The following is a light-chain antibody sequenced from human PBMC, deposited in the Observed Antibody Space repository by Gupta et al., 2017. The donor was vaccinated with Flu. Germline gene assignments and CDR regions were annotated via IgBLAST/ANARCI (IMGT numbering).Light chain of an antibody. CDR3: QQYYSLTWT. J-gene: IGKJ1*01. Sequence: DIQLTPSPLTLSASIGDRVTITCRASQNIDMWLAWYQQKPGKAPKLLIYETSNLESGVPSRFSGSLSGTEFTLTISSLQPDDIATYYCQQYYSLTWTCGRGTKVE. V-gene: IGKV1-5*03. CDR2: ETS. CDR1: QNIDMW.